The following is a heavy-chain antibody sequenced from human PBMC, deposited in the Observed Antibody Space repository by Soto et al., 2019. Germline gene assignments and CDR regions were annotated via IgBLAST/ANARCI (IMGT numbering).Heavy chain of an antibody. J-gene: IGHJ6*02. D-gene: IGHD3-3*01. V-gene: IGHV3-48*02. CDR2: ISSSSSTI. Sequence: PGGSLRLSCAASGFTFSSYSMNWVRQAPGKGLEWVSYISSSSSTIYYADYVKGRFTISRDNAKNSLYLQMNSLRDEDTAVYYCARDQTYYDFWSGYYKAYYYYGMDVWGQGTTVTVSS. CDR3: ARDQTYYDFWSGYYKAYYYYGMDV. CDR1: GFTFSSYS.